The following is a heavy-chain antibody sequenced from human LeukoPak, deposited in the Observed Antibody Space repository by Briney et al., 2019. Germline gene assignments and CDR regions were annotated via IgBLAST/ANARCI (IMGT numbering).Heavy chain of an antibody. CDR1: GFTLFTFNNAW. Sequence: PGGSLRLSCTASGFTLFTFNNAWMSWVRQTPGKGLEWIGRIKSKSDGGTTDYTAPVKGRFSISRNDSKNTVYLQVNSLKTEDTAVYYCTTDLLDYWGQGTLVTVSS. CDR2: IKSKSDGGTT. V-gene: IGHV3-15*01. CDR3: TTDLLDY. J-gene: IGHJ4*02.